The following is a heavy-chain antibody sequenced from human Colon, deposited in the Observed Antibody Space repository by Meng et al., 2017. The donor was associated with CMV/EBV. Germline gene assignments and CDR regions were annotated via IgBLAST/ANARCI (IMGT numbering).Heavy chain of an antibody. CDR2: VYDSETT. J-gene: IGHJ5*02. D-gene: IGHD3-16*01. Sequence: VSGGSINSGHDHWSWIRQHPGKGLEWIGSVYDSETTYYNPSLKSRVTISLDTSKNQFSLKLNSVTAADTAVYYCADYYEGQGGRGPWGQGILVTVSS. CDR1: GGSINSGHDH. V-gene: IGHV4-31*02. CDR3: ADYYEGQGGRGP.